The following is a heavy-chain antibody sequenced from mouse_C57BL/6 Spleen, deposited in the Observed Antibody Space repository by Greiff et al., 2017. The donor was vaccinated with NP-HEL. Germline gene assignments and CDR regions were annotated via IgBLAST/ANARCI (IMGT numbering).Heavy chain of an antibody. CDR1: GYTFTSYG. J-gene: IGHJ2*01. Sequence: QVQLQQSGAELARPGASVKLSCKASGYTFTSYGISWVKQRTGQGLEWIGEIYPRSGNTYYNEKFKGKATLTADKSSSTAYMELRSLTSEDSAVSFWARAVDYDTDRFLYYFDYWGQGTTLTVSS. D-gene: IGHD2-4*01. CDR3: ARAVDYDTDRFLYYFDY. V-gene: IGHV1-81*01. CDR2: IYPRSGNT.